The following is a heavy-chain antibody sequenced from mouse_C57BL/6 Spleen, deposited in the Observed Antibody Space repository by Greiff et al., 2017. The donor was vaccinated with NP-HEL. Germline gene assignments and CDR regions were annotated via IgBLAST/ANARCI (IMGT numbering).Heavy chain of an antibody. CDR2: IDPETGGT. CDR3: AVGHPWLAY. V-gene: IGHV1-15*01. CDR1: GYTFTDYE. D-gene: IGHD1-1*01. Sequence: VQLQQSGAELVRPGASVTLSCKASGYTFTDYEMHWVKQTPVHGLEWIGAIDPETGGTAYNQKFKGKAILTADKSSSTAYMELRSLTSEDSAGYYCAVGHPWLAYGGQGTLATVS. J-gene: IGHJ3*01.